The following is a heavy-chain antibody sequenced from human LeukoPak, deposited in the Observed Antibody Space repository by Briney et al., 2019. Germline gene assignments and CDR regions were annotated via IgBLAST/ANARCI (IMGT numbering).Heavy chain of an antibody. CDR1: GGSISSGGYY. CDR2: IYSSGST. J-gene: IGHJ4*01. CDR3: ASEVSSGWYEIDY. Sequence: SQTLSLTCTVSGGSISSGGYYWSWIRQHPGKGLEWIGRIYSSGSTNYNPSLKSRVTISVDTSKNQFSLKLSSVTAADTAVYYCASEVSSGWYEIDYWGQGTLVTVSS. V-gene: IGHV4-61*02. D-gene: IGHD6-19*01.